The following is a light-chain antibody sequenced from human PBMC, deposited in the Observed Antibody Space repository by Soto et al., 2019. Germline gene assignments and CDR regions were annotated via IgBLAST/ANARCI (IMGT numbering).Light chain of an antibody. CDR3: SSYTGGNPSYV. Sequence: QSVLTQPPSASGSPGQSVTISCTGTSSDVGGYDYVSWYQQHPGKAPKLMIYEVTIRPPGVSDRFSGPKSGNTASLTVSGLQAEDEADYYCSSYTGGNPSYVFGTGTKVTVL. CDR1: SSDVGGYDY. CDR2: EVT. V-gene: IGLV2-8*01. J-gene: IGLJ1*01.